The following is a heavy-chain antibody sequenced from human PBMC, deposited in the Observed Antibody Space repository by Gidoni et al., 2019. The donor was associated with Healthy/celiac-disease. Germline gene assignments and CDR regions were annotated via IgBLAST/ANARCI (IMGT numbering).Heavy chain of an antibody. D-gene: IGHD3-3*01. CDR2: IYYSGST. CDR3: ARVVSHYDFWSGPASYMDV. J-gene: IGHJ6*03. CDR1: GGSISSGGYY. Sequence: QVQLQESGPGLVKPSQTLSLTCTVSGGSISSGGYYWSWIRQHPGKGMEWIGYIYYSGSTYYNPSLKSRVTISVDTSKNQFSLKLSSVTAADTAVYYCARVVSHYDFWSGPASYMDVWGKGTTVTVSS. V-gene: IGHV4-31*03.